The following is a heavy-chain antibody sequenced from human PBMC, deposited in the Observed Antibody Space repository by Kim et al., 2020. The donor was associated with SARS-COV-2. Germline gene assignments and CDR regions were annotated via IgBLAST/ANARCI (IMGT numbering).Heavy chain of an antibody. CDR3: ARSRLLRYFDWSAHYYYYMDV. J-gene: IGHJ6*03. CDR1: GGSISSYY. Sequence: SETLSLTCTVSGGSISSYYWSWIRQPPGKGLEWIGYIYYSGSTNYNPSLKSRVTISVDTSKNQFSLKLSSVTAADTAVYYCARSRLLRYFDWSAHYYYYMDVWGKGTTVTVSS. D-gene: IGHD3-9*01. CDR2: IYYSGST. V-gene: IGHV4-59*01.